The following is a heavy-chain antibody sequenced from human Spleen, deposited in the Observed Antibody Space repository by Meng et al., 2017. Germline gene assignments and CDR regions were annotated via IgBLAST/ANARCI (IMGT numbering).Heavy chain of an antibody. Sequence: ASVKVSCKASGYTFTGYYMHWVRQAPGQGLEWMGWINPNSGGTNYAQKFQGRVSMTRDTSISTAYMELSRLRSDDPAVYYCSRGHSGSYSGSYGMDVWGQGTTVTVSS. CDR2: INPNSGGT. V-gene: IGHV1-2*02. CDR3: SRGHSGSYSGSYGMDV. J-gene: IGHJ6*02. D-gene: IGHD1-26*01. CDR1: GYTFTGYY.